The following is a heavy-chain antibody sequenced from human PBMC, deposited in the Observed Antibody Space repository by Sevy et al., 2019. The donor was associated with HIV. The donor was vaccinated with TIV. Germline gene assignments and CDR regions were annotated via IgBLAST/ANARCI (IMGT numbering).Heavy chain of an antibody. D-gene: IGHD4-17*01. CDR3: ARVGLDGXSNFDY. Sequence: GGSLRLSCAXSXXXFSTYGMHWVRQAPGKGLEFISYISSSGSNTFYADSLKGRFTISRDNARNSLYLQMNSLRADDTALYYCARVGLDGXSNFDYXGQGTLVTVSS. V-gene: IGHV3-48*04. CDR1: XXXFSTYG. CDR2: ISSSGSNT. J-gene: IGHJ4*02.